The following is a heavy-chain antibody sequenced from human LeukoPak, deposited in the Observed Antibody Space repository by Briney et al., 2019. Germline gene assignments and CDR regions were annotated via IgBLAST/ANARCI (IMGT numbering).Heavy chain of an antibody. V-gene: IGHV3-53*01. D-gene: IGHD3-10*01. Sequence: GGSLRLSCAASGFTVSSNYMSWVRQAPGKGLEWVSVIYSGGSTYYADSVKGRFTISRDNSKNTLYLQMNSLRAEDTAVYYCARSYYYGSGSYPGWGQGTLVTVSS. CDR3: ARSYYYGSGSYPG. J-gene: IGHJ4*02. CDR1: GFTVSSNY. CDR2: IYSGGST.